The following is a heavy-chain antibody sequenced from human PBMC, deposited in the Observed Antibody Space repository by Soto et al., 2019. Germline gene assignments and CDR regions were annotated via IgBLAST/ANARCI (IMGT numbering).Heavy chain of an antibody. CDR1: GYTFSNYG. CDR3: ARGGNIVVVESAFDI. D-gene: IGHD2-15*01. J-gene: IGHJ3*02. CDR2: ISGYNGKT. Sequence: GASVKVSCKASGYTFSNYGISWVRQAPGQGLEWMGWISGYNGKTNYAQKFQGRVTMTTDTSTSTVYMELRSLRSEDTAVYYCARGGNIVVVESAFDIWGQGTMVTVSS. V-gene: IGHV1-18*01.